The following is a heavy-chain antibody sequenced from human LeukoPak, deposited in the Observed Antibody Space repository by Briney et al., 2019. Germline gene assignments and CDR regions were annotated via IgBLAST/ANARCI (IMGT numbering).Heavy chain of an antibody. CDR1: GYTFTGYF. CDR3: ASGEYGYGYFDY. D-gene: IGHD5-18*01. V-gene: IGHV1-2*04. Sequence: ASVKVSCKASGYTFTGYFMHWVRQAPGQGLEWMGWINPNSGGTNYAQKFQGWVTMTRDTSISTAYMELSSLRSEDTAVYYCASGEYGYGYFDYWGQGTLVTASS. CDR2: INPNSGGT. J-gene: IGHJ4*02.